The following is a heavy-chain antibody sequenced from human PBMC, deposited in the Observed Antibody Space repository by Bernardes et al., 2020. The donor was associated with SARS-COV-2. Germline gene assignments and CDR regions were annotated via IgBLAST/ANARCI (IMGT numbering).Heavy chain of an antibody. CDR2: ISSSSSHT. D-gene: IGHD1-7*01. J-gene: IGHJ6*02. Sequence: GGSLRLSCAASGFTFSSYSMTWVRPAPGKGLEWVSSISSSSSHTYYADSVKGRFTISRDNAKSSLYLQMNSLRAEDTAVYYCARDRTNYYYGMDVWGQGTTVTVSS. CDR3: ARDRTNYYYGMDV. V-gene: IGHV3-21*01. CDR1: GFTFSSYS.